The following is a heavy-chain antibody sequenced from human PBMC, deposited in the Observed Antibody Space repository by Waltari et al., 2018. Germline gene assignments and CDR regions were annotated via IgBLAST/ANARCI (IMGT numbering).Heavy chain of an antibody. CDR3: ATEQYYYDSSGYYYDY. D-gene: IGHD3-22*01. V-gene: IGHV1-24*01. Sequence: PGKGLEWMGGFDPEDGETIYAQKFQGRVTMTEDTSTDTAYMELSSLRSEDTAVYYCATEQYYYDSSGYYYDYWGQGTLVTVSS. J-gene: IGHJ4*02. CDR2: FDPEDGET.